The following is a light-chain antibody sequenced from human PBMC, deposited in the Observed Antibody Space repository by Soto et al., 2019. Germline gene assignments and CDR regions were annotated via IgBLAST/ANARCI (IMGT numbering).Light chain of an antibody. CDR2: GAS. CDR1: QSVGSKF. V-gene: IGKV3-20*01. CDR3: QQYGSSAPWT. Sequence: EFVLTQSPGTLSLSPGERATLSCRASQSVGSKFVAWYQQKPGQAPRLLIYGASSRATGIPDRFSGSGSGTDFTLTISRLEPEDFAEYYCQQYGSSAPWTFGQGTKVEIK. J-gene: IGKJ1*01.